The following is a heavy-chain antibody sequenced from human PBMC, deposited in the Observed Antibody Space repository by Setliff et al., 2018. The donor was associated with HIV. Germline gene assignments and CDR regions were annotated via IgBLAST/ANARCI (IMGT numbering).Heavy chain of an antibody. CDR1: GGSISTYY. D-gene: IGHD6-19*01. Sequence: SETLSLTCTVSGGSISTYYWSWIRQPPGKGLEWIGYIYTSGSTNYNPSLKTRVTISIDTSKKQVSLKVNSVTAADTAVYYCARSPRIGVAGEFEYWGQGTLVTVSS. CDR3: ARSPRIGVAGEFEY. V-gene: IGHV4-4*09. J-gene: IGHJ4*02. CDR2: IYTSGST.